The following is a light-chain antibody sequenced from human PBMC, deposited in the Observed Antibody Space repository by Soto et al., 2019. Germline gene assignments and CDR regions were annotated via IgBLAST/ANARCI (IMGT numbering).Light chain of an antibody. J-gene: IGLJ2*01. CDR2: EGN. CDR3: CSYAGSNTFDI. V-gene: IGLV2-23*03. CDR1: SSDVGSYNL. Sequence: QSALTQPASVSGSPGQSITISCTGSSSDVGSYNLVSWYQQHPGKAPKFIIYEGNKRPSGVSNRFSGSKSGNTAFLTISGLQAEDEADYYCCSYAGSNTFDIFGGGTQLTVL.